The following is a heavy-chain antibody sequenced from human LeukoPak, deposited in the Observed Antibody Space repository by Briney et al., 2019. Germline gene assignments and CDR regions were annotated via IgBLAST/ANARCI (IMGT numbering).Heavy chain of an antibody. D-gene: IGHD3-10*01. Sequence: GGSLRLSCAASGFTFSSYWMHWVRQAPGKGLVWVSRTNSDGSSTSYADSVKGRFTISRDNAKNTLYLQMNSLRAEDTAVYYCARGWFGELYPIDYWGQGTLVTVSS. J-gene: IGHJ4*02. CDR2: TNSDGSST. CDR1: GFTFSSYW. V-gene: IGHV3-74*01. CDR3: ARGWFGELYPIDY.